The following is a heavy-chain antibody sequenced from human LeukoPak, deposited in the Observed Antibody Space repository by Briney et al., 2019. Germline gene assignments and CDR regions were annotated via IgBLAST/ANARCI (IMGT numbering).Heavy chain of an antibody. J-gene: IGHJ3*02. CDR2: IKQDGSEK. CDR3: ARTISGDAFDI. CDR1: GFTFSSYW. V-gene: IGHV3-7*04. Sequence: GGSLRLSCAASGFTFSSYWVSWVRQAPGKGLEWVANIKQDGSEKYYVDSVKGRFTISRDNAKNSLYLQMNSLRAEDTAVYYCARTISGDAFDIWGQGTMVTVSS. D-gene: IGHD3-10*01.